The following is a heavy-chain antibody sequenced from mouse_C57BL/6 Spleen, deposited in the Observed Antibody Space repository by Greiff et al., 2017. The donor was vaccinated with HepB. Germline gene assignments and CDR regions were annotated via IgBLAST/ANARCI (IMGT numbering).Heavy chain of an antibody. CDR2: IDPSDSET. CDR1: GYTFTSYW. V-gene: IGHV1-52*01. D-gene: IGHD2-5*01. Sequence: QVQLQQPGAELVRPGSSVKLSCKASGYTFTSYWMHWVKQRPIQGLEWIGNIDPSDSETHYNQKFKDKATLTVDKSSSTAYMQLSSLTSEDSAVYYCARWGAYYSNFFAYWGQGTLVTVSA. CDR3: ARWGAYYSNFFAY. J-gene: IGHJ3*01.